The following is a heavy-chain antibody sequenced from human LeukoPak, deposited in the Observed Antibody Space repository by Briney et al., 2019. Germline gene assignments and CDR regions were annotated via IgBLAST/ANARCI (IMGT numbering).Heavy chain of an antibody. V-gene: IGHV3-33*01. D-gene: IGHD1-26*01. CDR3: ARGDIVGATTTPFDY. CDR2: IWYDGSNQ. Sequence: GGSLRLSCAASGFTFRSYGMHWVRQAPGKGLEWVAVIWYDGSNQYYADSVKGRFTISRDNSKNTPYLQMNSLRAEDTAVYYCARGDIVGATTTPFDYWGQGTLVTVSS. J-gene: IGHJ4*02. CDR1: GFTFRSYG.